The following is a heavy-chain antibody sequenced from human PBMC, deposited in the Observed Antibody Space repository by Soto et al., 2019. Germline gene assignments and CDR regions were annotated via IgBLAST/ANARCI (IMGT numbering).Heavy chain of an antibody. CDR3: AHIGGFAYGSGLWRGYYFGD. Sequence: QITLKESGPTLVKPTQTLTLTCTFSGFSLSTGGVGVGWIRQPPGKALEWLALIYWDDNKRYSPSLQSRLTITKVTHKYLVVLTMTNMDPVDSATYDCAHIGGFAYGSGLWRGYYFGDWGQVTLVTVSS. J-gene: IGHJ4*02. V-gene: IGHV2-5*02. CDR2: IYWDDNK. D-gene: IGHD6-19*01. CDR1: GFSLSTGGVG.